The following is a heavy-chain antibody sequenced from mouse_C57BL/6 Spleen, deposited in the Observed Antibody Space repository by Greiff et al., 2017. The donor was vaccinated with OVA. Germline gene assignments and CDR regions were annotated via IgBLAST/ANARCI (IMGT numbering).Heavy chain of an antibody. V-gene: IGHV1-59*01. CDR2: IDPSDSYT. Sequence: QVQLQQPGAELVRPGTSVKLSCTASGFTFTSYWMHWVKQRPGQGLEWIGVIDPSDSYTKYTPKFKGKATLTVDTSSSTAYMQLSSLTSEDSAVDYCALTTVVVYWYFDVWGTGTTVTVSS. CDR1: GFTFTSYW. CDR3: ALTTVVVYWYFDV. D-gene: IGHD1-1*01. J-gene: IGHJ1*03.